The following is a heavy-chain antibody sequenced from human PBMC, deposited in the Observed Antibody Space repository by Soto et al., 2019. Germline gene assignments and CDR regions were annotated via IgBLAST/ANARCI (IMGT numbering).Heavy chain of an antibody. J-gene: IGHJ4*02. CDR2: IIPVLDMP. V-gene: IGHV1-69*02. Sequence: QVQLVQSGAEVKKPGSSVKVSCKASGDTLSTYTISWVRQAPEQGLEWMGWIIPVLDMPIYAQKFQGRVTISAEKSTSTFYMELSSLRSDDTAVYYCARGIAAGTDYWGQGTLVTVSS. CDR3: ARGIAAGTDY. D-gene: IGHD6-13*01. CDR1: GDTLSTYT.